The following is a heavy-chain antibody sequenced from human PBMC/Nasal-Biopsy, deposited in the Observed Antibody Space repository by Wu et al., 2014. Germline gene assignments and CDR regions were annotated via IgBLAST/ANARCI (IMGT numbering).Heavy chain of an antibody. D-gene: IGHD3-9*01. J-gene: IGHJ4*02. CDR1: GFSFSTYA. V-gene: IGHV3-23*01. CDR2: ITDGSPSA. CDR3: AKDLWPQHLTPYPFEY. Sequence: LRLSCAASGFSFSTYAMSWVRQAPGKGLEWVSTITDGSPSAYYADSVRGRFTISRDNSKNVLYLQMDGLTAEDTAVYYCAKDLWPQHLTPYPFEYWGQGTLVTVSS.